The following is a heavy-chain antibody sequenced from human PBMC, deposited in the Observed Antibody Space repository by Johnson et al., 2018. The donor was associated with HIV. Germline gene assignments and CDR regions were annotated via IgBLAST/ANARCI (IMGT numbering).Heavy chain of an antibody. J-gene: IGHJ3*02. CDR3: ARDWGTVTSGFGAFDI. CDR1: GFTFSSYG. Sequence: QLVESGGGVVQPGRSLRLSCAASGFTFSSYGMHWVRQAPGKGLEWVAVIWYDGSNKYYADSVKGRFTISRDNSKNTLYLQMNSLRAEDTALYYCARDWGTVTSGFGAFDIWGQGTMVTVSS. CDR2: IWYDGSNK. V-gene: IGHV3-33*01. D-gene: IGHD4-17*01.